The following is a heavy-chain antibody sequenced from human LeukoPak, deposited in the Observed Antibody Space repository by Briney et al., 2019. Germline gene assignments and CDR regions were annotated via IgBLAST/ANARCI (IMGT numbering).Heavy chain of an antibody. CDR2: INLDGNGR. V-gene: IGHV3-7*01. CDR1: GFFFSNYW. J-gene: IGHJ4*02. CDR3: ARTIEMATISYFDY. D-gene: IGHD5-24*01. Sequence: GGSLRLSCTASGFFFSNYWMSWVRQTQGKGLEWVANINLDGNGRFYVDSVKGRFTISRDSTTSSLYLQMNSLRAGDTAVYYCARTIEMATISYFDYWGQGTLVTVSS.